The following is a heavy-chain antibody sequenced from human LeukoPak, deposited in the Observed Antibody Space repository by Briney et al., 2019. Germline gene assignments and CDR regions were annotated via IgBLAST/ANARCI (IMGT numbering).Heavy chain of an antibody. Sequence: SETLSLTCTVSGGSISSGGYYWSWIRQHPGKGLEWIGYIYYSGSTYYNPSLKSRVTISVDTSKNQFSLKLSSVTAADTAVYYCARDLAVVPAATRYSYFDYWGQGTLVTVSS. CDR3: ARDLAVVPAATRYSYFDY. V-gene: IGHV4-30-4*08. D-gene: IGHD2-2*01. CDR2: IYYSGST. CDR1: GGSISSGGYY. J-gene: IGHJ4*02.